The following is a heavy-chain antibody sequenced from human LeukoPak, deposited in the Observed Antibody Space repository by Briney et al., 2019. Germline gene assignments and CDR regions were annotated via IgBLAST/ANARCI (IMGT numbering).Heavy chain of an antibody. CDR2: INPSSSST. CDR1: GGTFSSYA. Sequence: EASVKVSCKASGGTFSSYAISWVRQAPGQGLEWMGIINPSSSSTSYAQKFQGRVTITADESTSTAYMELSSLRSEDTAVYYCARSSHSSGYYYYFDYWGQGTLVTVSS. CDR3: ARSSHSSGYYYYFDY. J-gene: IGHJ4*02. D-gene: IGHD3-22*01. V-gene: IGHV1-69*11.